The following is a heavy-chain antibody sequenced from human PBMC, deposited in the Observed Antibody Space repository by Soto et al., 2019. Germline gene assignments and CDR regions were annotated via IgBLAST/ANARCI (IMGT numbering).Heavy chain of an antibody. CDR3: ARELPQRGGLHMDV. CDR2: IGTAGDT. Sequence: GGSLRLSCAASGFTFSSYDMHWVRQATGEGLEWVSAIGTAGDTYYPGSVKGRFTTSRENAKNSLYLQMNSLRAGDTAVYYCARELPQRGGLHMDVWGKGTTVTVSS. CDR1: GFTFSSYD. V-gene: IGHV3-13*01. J-gene: IGHJ6*03. D-gene: IGHD3-16*01.